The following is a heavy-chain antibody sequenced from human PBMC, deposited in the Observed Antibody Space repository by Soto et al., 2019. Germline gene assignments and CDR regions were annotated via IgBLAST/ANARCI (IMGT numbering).Heavy chain of an antibody. CDR3: ARIKLERGAITAFDI. D-gene: IGHD2-2*01. J-gene: IGHJ3*02. CDR1: GGSVSSGSYY. CDR2: IYDSVTS. V-gene: IGHV4-39*01. Sequence: QLQLQESGPGLVKPSETLSLTCAVSGGSVSSGSYYWGWIRQPPGKGLEWIGSIYDSVTSYYNPSLKSRVTRSVDTSKNQFSLKLSSVTAADTAVYYCARIKLERGAITAFDIWGQGTMVTVSS.